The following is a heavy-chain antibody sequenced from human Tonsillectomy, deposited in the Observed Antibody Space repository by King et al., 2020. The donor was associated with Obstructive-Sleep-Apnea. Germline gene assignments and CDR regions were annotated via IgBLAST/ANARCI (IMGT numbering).Heavy chain of an antibody. D-gene: IGHD3-22*01. V-gene: IGHV4-38-2*02. CDR1: GYSISSGYY. J-gene: IGHJ6*02. CDR2: IYHSGST. Sequence: QVQLQESGPGLVKPSETLSLTCTVSGYSISSGYYWGWIRQPPGKGLEWIGGIYHSGSTYYNPSLKSRVTISVDTSKHQFSLKLSSVTAADTAVYYCASKDSSGMDVWGQGTTVTVSS. CDR3: ASKDSSGMDV.